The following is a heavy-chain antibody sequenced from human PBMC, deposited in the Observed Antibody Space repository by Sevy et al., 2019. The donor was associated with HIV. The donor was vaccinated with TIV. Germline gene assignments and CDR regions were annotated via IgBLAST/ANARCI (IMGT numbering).Heavy chain of an antibody. CDR3: ARGPIVVVTASDMGIDY. V-gene: IGHV4-34*01. D-gene: IGHD2-21*02. Sequence: SETLSLTCALYGGSFSGYYWSWIRQPPGKGLEWIGEINHSGSTNYNPSLKSRVTISVDTSKNQFSLKLSSVTAADTAVYYCARGPIVVVTASDMGIDYWGQGTLVTVSS. CDR1: GGSFSGYY. J-gene: IGHJ4*02. CDR2: INHSGST.